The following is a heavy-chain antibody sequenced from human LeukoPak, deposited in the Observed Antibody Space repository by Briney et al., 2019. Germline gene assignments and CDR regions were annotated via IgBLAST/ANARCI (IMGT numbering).Heavy chain of an antibody. J-gene: IGHJ3*01. CDR2: INPKSGAT. Sequence: ASVRLSCTASGFAFDEKLINWVRQAPGQGPEWMGWINPKSGATDSAQQFQGRLTMTRDTSIGTASMDLSGLRLDDTAVYYCARAGDESTGHYDSLHFWGQGTMVTVSS. CDR3: ARAGDESTGHYDSLHF. V-gene: IGHV1-2*02. D-gene: IGHD2-8*02. CDR1: GFAFDEKL.